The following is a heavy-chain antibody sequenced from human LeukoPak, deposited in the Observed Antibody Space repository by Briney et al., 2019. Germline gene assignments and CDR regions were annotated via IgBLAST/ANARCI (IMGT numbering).Heavy chain of an antibody. Sequence: GGSLRLSCAASGFTFSTYAMHWVRQAPGKGLEWVAVISYDGSRKFHADSVKGRFTISRTNSRNTLYLQMNSLRVEDTAVYYCAKEMATDDAFDFWGQGKLVSVSS. J-gene: IGHJ3*01. CDR3: AKEMATDDAFDF. V-gene: IGHV3-30*04. CDR1: GFTFSTYA. D-gene: IGHD5-24*01. CDR2: ISYDGSRK.